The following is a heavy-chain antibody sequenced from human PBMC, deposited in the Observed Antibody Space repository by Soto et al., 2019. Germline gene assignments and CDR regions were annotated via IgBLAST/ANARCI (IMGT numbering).Heavy chain of an antibody. Sequence: EVQLLESGGGLVQPGGSLRLSCAASGFTFSSYAMSWVRQAPGKGLEWVSAISGSGGSTYSADSVKGRFTISRDNSKNTLYLQMNSLRAEDTAVYYCAKPILAWSGYYYWGQGTLVTVSS. CDR2: ISGSGGST. D-gene: IGHD3-3*01. J-gene: IGHJ4*02. CDR1: GFTFSSYA. CDR3: AKPILAWSGYYY. V-gene: IGHV3-23*01.